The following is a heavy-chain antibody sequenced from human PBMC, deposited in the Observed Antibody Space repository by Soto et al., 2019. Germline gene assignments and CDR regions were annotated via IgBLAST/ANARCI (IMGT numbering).Heavy chain of an antibody. J-gene: IGHJ6*02. V-gene: IGHV4-59*08. CDR1: GASISTYY. Sequence: QVQLQESGPGLVKPSETLSLTCTVSGASISTYYWSWIRQPPGKGLEWIGYIYHSGMTHYSPSLKSRVTISLDTSKSQCSLKLSSVSAADTAVYYCARRVGATAGWYGMDVWGQGTTVTVSS. D-gene: IGHD1-26*01. CDR2: IYHSGMT. CDR3: ARRVGATAGWYGMDV.